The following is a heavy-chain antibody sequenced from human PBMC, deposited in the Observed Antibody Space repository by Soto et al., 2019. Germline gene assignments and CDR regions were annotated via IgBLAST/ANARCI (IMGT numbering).Heavy chain of an antibody. CDR1: GFTFDDYG. D-gene: IGHD6-13*01. Sequence: GGSLRLSCAASGFTFDDYGMSWVRQAPGKGLEWVSGINWNGGSTGYADSVKGRFTISRDNAKNSLYLQMNSLRAEDTALYHCARLVDVAASYYFDYWGQGTLVTVSS. CDR2: INWNGGST. CDR3: ARLVDVAASYYFDY. V-gene: IGHV3-20*01. J-gene: IGHJ4*02.